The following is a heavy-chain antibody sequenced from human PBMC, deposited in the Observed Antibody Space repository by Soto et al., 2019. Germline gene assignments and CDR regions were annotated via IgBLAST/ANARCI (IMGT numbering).Heavy chain of an antibody. V-gene: IGHV1-18*01. CDR3: ARKDYYDSSGYRRDFDY. J-gene: IGHJ4*02. D-gene: IGHD3-22*01. Sequence: QVQLVQSGAEVKKPGASVKVSCKASGYTFTSYGISWVRQAPGQGLEWMGWISAYNGNTNYAQKLQGRVTMTTDTSTSTAYMELRSLRSDDTAVYYCARKDYYDSSGYRRDFDYWGQGTLVTVSS. CDR2: ISAYNGNT. CDR1: GYTFTSYG.